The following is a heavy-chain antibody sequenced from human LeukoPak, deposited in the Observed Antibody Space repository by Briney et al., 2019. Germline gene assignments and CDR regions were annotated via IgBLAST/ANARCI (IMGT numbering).Heavy chain of an antibody. CDR1: GFTFSSYA. D-gene: IGHD3-22*01. J-gene: IGHJ4*02. Sequence: PGGSLRLSCAASGFTFSSYAMSWVRQAPGKGLEWVSAISGSGGSTYYADSVKGRFTISRDNSKNTLYLQMNSLRAEDTAVYYCARETEDYYDSSGYYYWGQGTLVTVSS. CDR2: ISGSGGST. CDR3: ARETEDYYDSSGYYY. V-gene: IGHV3-23*01.